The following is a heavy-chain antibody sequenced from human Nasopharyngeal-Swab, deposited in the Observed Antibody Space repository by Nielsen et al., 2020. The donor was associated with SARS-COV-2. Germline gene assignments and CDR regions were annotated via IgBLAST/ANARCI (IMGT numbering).Heavy chain of an antibody. CDR2: IDWDDDK. D-gene: IGHD1-1*01. Sequence: SGPTLLQPTPTLTLTCTFSGFSLSTSGMCVSWIRQPPGKALEWLALIDWDDDKYYSTSLKTRLTISKDTSKNQVVLTMTNMDPVDTATYYCARMPVQLERPGDYYYYGMDVWGQGTTVTVSS. CDR3: ARMPVQLERPGDYYYYGMDV. J-gene: IGHJ6*02. CDR1: GFSLSTSGMC. V-gene: IGHV2-70*01.